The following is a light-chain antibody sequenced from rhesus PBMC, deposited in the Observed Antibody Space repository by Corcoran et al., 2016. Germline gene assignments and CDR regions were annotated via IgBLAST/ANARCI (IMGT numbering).Light chain of an antibody. CDR2: EGS. CDR1: QAIFND. J-gene: IGKJ2*01. Sequence: DIQMTQSPSSLSASVGDRVTITCRASQAIFNDLAWYQQKPGQTPQLLIYEGSTLQNGIPSRFSGSGSVTDFTLAISSLQSEDLATYYCQHYYSPPYSFGQGTKVEI. CDR3: QHYYSPPYS. V-gene: IGKV1-25*01.